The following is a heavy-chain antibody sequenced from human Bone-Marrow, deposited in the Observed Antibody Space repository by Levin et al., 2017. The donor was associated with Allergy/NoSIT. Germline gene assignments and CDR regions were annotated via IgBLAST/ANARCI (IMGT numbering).Heavy chain of an antibody. Sequence: GGSLRLSCAASGFIFSSYGMHWVRQAPGKGLEWVAVIWYDGSYKYYADSVKGRFTISRDNSKNTLYLQMNSLRAEDTAVYNCVRDWEEGRITGTRGIDVWGQGTTVTVSS. V-gene: IGHV3-33*01. CDR2: IWYDGSYK. J-gene: IGHJ6*02. D-gene: IGHD1-7*01. CDR1: GFIFSSYG. CDR3: VRDWEEGRITGTRGIDV.